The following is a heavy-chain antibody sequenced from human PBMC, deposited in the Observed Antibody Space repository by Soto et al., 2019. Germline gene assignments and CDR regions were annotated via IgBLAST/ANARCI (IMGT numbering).Heavy chain of an antibody. CDR2: IIPIFGTA. CDR3: ARGNHRWLQWWYFDL. D-gene: IGHD5-12*01. V-gene: IGHV1-69*05. CDR1: GGTFSSYT. Sequence: QVQLVQSGAEVKKPGSSVTVSCKASGGTFSSYTISWVRQAPGQGLEWMGGIIPIFGTANYAQKFQGRVTXPXXXSXXTAYMELSSLRSEDTAVYYCARGNHRWLQWWYFDLWGRGTLVTVSS. J-gene: IGHJ2*01.